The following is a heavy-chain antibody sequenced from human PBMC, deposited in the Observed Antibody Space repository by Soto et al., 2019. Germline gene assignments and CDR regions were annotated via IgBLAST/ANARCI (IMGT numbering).Heavy chain of an antibody. CDR2: IYYSGST. D-gene: IGHD2-15*01. J-gene: IGHJ4*02. CDR1: GGSISNGGYY. Sequence: QVQLQESGPGLVKPSQTLSLTCTVSGGSISNGGYYWSWIRQHPGKGLEWIGYIYYSGSTYYNPSLKSRVTISVDTSKNQFSLKLSSVTAADTAVYYCARDSRCGSGGSCPSVFDYWGQGTLVTVSS. V-gene: IGHV4-31*03. CDR3: ARDSRCGSGGSCPSVFDY.